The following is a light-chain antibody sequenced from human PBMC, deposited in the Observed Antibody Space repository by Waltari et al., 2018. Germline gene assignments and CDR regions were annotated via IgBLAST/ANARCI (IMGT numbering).Light chain of an antibody. J-gene: IGLJ3*02. Sequence: YVLTKPPSVSVDPGKTARLTCGGDNIGSKSVNGYQQKPGQAPVLVMFYDTDRPSEIPERFSGSNSGNTATLTISWVEAGDEADYHCQVWDDVTDSGVFGGGTKLTVL. CDR2: YDT. CDR3: QVWDDVTDSGV. CDR1: NIGSKS. V-gene: IGLV3-21*04.